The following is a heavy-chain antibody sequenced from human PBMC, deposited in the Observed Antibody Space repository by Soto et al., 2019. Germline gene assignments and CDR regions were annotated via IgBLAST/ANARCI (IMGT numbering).Heavy chain of an antibody. Sequence: ASVKVSCKASGYSFTDYHIHWVRQAPGQGLEWLGRINPKSGGTSTAQKFQGWVTMTRDRSISTVYMELTRLRSDDTAVYFCARGRIVVVPAAISLEDFDIWGQGTMVTVSS. J-gene: IGHJ3*02. D-gene: IGHD2-2*02. CDR1: GYSFTDYH. CDR2: INPKSGGT. V-gene: IGHV1-2*04. CDR3: ARGRIVVVPAAISLEDFDI.